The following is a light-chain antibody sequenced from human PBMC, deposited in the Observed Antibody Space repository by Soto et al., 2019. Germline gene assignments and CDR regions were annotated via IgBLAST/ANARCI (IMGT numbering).Light chain of an antibody. Sequence: QSVLTQPASVSGSPGQSITISCTGTSSDVGGYNYVSWYQQHPGKAPKLMIYEVSNRPSGVSHRFSGSKSGNTASLTISGLQADDEADYYCSSYTSNSTLVFGGGTKLTVL. CDR1: SSDVGGYNY. V-gene: IGLV2-14*01. CDR3: SSYTSNSTLV. CDR2: EVS. J-gene: IGLJ2*01.